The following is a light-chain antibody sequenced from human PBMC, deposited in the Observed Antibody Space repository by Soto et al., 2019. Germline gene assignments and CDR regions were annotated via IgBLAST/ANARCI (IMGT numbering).Light chain of an antibody. CDR2: NTN. CDR1: SSNIGSSY. CDR3: AAWDDRVSGYV. Sequence: LTHPPSTSGTPGQRVTIACSGSSSNIGSSYVFWFQHLPGTAPKLLMYNTNQRPSGVPDRVSASKSGTSASLAISGLRSEDEADYYCAAWDDRVSGYVFGTGTKVTGL. V-gene: IGLV1-47*02. J-gene: IGLJ1*01.